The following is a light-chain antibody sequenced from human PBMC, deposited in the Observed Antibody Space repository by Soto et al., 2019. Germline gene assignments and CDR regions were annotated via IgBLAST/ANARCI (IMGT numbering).Light chain of an antibody. CDR1: QSISSD. Sequence: DIQMTQSPSSLSASVGDRVTITCLSSQSISSDLNWYQQKPGNAPKVLISAASTLQSGVPPRFSGSESGTDFTLTISSLQPEDSASYYCQQYYNSVLTFGGGTKVDI. CDR3: QQYYNSVLT. CDR2: AAS. V-gene: IGKV1-39*01. J-gene: IGKJ4*01.